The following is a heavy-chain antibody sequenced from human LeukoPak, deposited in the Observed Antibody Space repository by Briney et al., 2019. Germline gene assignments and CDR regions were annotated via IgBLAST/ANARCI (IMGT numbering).Heavy chain of an antibody. D-gene: IGHD5-12*01. V-gene: IGHV3-11*01. CDR2: ISSSGSTI. CDR3: ARVESGYDHGDWYFDL. J-gene: IGHJ2*01. CDR1: GFTFSDYY. Sequence: GGSLRLSCAASGFTFSDYYMSWIRQAPGKGLEWVSYISSSGSTIYYADSVKGRFTISRDNAKNSLYLQMNSLRAEDTAVYYCARVESGYDHGDWYFDLWGRGTLVTVSS.